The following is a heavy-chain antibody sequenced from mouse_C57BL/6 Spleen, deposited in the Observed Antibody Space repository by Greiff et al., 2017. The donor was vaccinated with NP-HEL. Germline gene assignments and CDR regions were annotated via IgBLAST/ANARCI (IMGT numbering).Heavy chain of an antibody. Sequence: QVQLKQSGPGLVQPSQSLSITCTVSGFSLTSYGVHWVRQPPGKGLEWLGVIWSGGSTDYNAAFISRLSISKDNSKSQVFFKMNSLQADDTAIYYCAKNALITTKLYWYFDVWGTGTTVTVSS. CDR3: AKNALITTKLYWYFDV. CDR2: IWSGGST. CDR1: GFSLTSYG. J-gene: IGHJ1*03. V-gene: IGHV2-4*01. D-gene: IGHD2-4*01.